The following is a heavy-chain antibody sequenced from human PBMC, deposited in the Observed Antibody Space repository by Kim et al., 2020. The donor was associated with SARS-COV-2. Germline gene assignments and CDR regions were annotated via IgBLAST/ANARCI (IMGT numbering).Heavy chain of an antibody. J-gene: IGHJ6*02. CDR3: AREGGNTAMPQTGYYYGMDV. V-gene: IGHV3-53*01. D-gene: IGHD5-18*01. Sequence: RFTISRDNSKNTLYLQMNSLRAEDTAVYYCAREGGNTAMPQTGYYYGMDVWGQGTTVTVSS.